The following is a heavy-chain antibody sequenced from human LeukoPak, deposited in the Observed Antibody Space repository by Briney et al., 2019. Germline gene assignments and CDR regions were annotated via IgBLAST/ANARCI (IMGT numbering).Heavy chain of an antibody. Sequence: SETLSLTCTVSGGSISSFYWSWIRQPAGKGLEWIGRIYTSGSTNYNPSLKSRVTISVDKSKNQFSLKLSSVTAADTAVSYCARDRCSSTSCYPYYYMDVWGKGTTVTVSS. J-gene: IGHJ6*03. V-gene: IGHV4-4*07. CDR3: ARDRCSSTSCYPYYYMDV. CDR2: IYTSGST. CDR1: GGSISSFY. D-gene: IGHD2-2*01.